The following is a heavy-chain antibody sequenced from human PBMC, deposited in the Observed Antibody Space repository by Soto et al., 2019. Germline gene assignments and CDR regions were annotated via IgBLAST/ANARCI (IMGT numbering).Heavy chain of an antibody. CDR1: GFSLSTSGMC. V-gene: IGHV2-70*01. Sequence: SGPTLVNPTQTLTLTCTFSGFSLSTSGMCVSWIRQPPGKALEWLALIDWDDDKYYSTSLKTRLTISKDTSKNQVVLTMTNMDPVDTATYYCARMTRPHSSSWYVEPTPYYFDYWGQGTLVTVSS. CDR2: IDWDDDK. CDR3: ARMTRPHSSSWYVEPTPYYFDY. D-gene: IGHD6-13*01. J-gene: IGHJ4*02.